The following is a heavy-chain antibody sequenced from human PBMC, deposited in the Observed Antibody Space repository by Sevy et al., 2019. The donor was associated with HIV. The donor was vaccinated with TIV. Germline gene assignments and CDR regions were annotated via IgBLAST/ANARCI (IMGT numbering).Heavy chain of an antibody. CDR3: AKSPPGGSTSPSFDC. V-gene: IGHV3-23*01. CDR1: GFAFSSYA. CDR2: ISGSGGSS. Sequence: GGSLRLSCAASGFAFSSYAMSWVRQAPGKGLEWVSAISGSGGSSYYADSVKGRFTISRDNSKNMLYLQMNSLTAEDTAVYYCAKSPPGGSTSPSFDCWGQGTLVTVSS. D-gene: IGHD1-26*01. J-gene: IGHJ4*02.